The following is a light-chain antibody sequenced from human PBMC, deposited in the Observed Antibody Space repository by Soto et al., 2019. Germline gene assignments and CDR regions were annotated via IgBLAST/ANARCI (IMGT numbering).Light chain of an antibody. J-gene: IGKJ1*01. CDR2: ALF. CDR3: QQRGP. V-gene: IGKV1-39*01. CDR1: QSISSY. Sequence: IQMTESPSSLSASIGGRVTITCLARQSISSYLDWYQQKPGKATKLPIHALFCLQSGVTSRFSGSGSETDFPLTISSLQPEDFATYYFQQRGPFGQGTTVDIK.